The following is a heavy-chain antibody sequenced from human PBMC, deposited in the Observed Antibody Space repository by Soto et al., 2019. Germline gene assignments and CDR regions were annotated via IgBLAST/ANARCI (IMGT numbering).Heavy chain of an antibody. J-gene: IGHJ4*02. CDR1: GFTFHNYW. CDR3: ARENYFGY. V-gene: IGHV3-7*01. Sequence: PGGSLRLSCAASGFTFHNYWMGWVRQTPDKGLEWVANIKPDGSEKYYVDSVKGRFTISRDNAKNSLYLQMNSLRAEDTAVYYCARENYFGYWGQGTLVTVSS. CDR2: IKPDGSEK.